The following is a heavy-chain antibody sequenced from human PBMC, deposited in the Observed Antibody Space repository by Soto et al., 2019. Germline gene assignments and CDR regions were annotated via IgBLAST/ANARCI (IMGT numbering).Heavy chain of an antibody. CDR1: GGTFSSYA. Sequence: QVQLVQSGAEVKKPGSSVKVSCKASGGTFSSYAISWVRQAPGQGLEWMGGIIPIFGTANYAQKFQGRVTITADESTSTADMELSSLRSEDTAVYYCATSYDSSGPLGRYYGMDVWGQGTTVTVSS. D-gene: IGHD3-22*01. CDR2: IIPIFGTA. CDR3: ATSYDSSGPLGRYYGMDV. J-gene: IGHJ6*02. V-gene: IGHV1-69*12.